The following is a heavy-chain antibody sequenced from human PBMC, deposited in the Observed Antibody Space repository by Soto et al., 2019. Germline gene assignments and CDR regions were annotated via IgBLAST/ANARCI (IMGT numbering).Heavy chain of an antibody. J-gene: IGHJ4*02. CDR1: GFNFSGCA. Sequence: EVRLLESGGGLVQPGGSVRLSCAASGFNFSGCAMSWVRQAPGKGLDWVSGISRTGGRTYYTDSVKGRFPISRDNSDHTQQLMKNRLRVEDTAHYYGAPCNFWVFDYWGQGIVLTVSS. CDR2: ISRTGGRT. CDR3: APCNFWVFDY. V-gene: IGHV3-23*01. D-gene: IGHD3-3*01.